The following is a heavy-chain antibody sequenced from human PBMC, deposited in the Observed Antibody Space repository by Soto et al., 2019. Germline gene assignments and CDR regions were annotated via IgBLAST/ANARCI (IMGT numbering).Heavy chain of an antibody. J-gene: IGHJ4*02. CDR2: LYSGGST. Sequence: EVQLVETGGGLIQPGGSLRLSCAVSGFTVSTNYMSWVRQAPGKGLAWVSALYSGGSTYYADSVKGRFTISRDNSKNTLHLQMHSLRAEDTALYYCARHRDAFSSTFDYWGQGTLVTVSS. CDR3: ARHRDAFSSTFDY. CDR1: GFTVSTNY. D-gene: IGHD3-3*02. V-gene: IGHV3-53*02.